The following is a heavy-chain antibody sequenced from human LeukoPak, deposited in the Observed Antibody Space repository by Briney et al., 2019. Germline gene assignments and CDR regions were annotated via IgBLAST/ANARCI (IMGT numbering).Heavy chain of an antibody. Sequence: GRSLRLSCAASGFTFSSYATHWVRHGPGKGLEWVALIWYDGNKKYFEDYVKGRFTISRDNSKNTLYLQVNSLRAEDTAVYYCARDRGYDPHYYFDYWGQGTLVTVSS. CDR1: GFTFSSYA. D-gene: IGHD5-12*01. J-gene: IGHJ4*02. CDR3: ARDRGYDPHYYFDY. CDR2: IWYDGNKK. V-gene: IGHV3-33*01.